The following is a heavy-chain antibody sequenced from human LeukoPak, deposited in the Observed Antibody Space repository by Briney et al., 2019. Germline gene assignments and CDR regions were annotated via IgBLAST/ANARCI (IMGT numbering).Heavy chain of an antibody. D-gene: IGHD4-23*01. Sequence: SETLSLTCTVSGGSISSGDYYWSWIRQPPGKGLEWIGYIYYSGSTYYNPSLKSRVTISVDTSKNQFSLKLSSVTAADTAVYYCAKRTVGYYYYGMDVWGQGTTVTVSS. CDR3: AKRTVGYYYYGMDV. J-gene: IGHJ6*02. CDR2: IYYSGST. V-gene: IGHV4-30-4*01. CDR1: GGSISSGDYY.